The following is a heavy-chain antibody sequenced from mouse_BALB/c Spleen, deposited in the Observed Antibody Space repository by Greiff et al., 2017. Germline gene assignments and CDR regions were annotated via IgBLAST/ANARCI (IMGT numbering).Heavy chain of an antibody. V-gene: IGHV6-6*02. Sequence: EVKLEESGGGLVQPGGSMKLSCVASGFTFSNYWMNWVRQSPEKGLEWVAEIRLKSNNYATHYAESVKGRFTISRDDSKSSVYLQMNNLRAEDTGIYYCTRQVRPGGWYFDVWGAGTTVTVSS. D-gene: IGHD2-14*01. J-gene: IGHJ1*01. CDR3: TRQVRPGGWYFDV. CDR2: IRLKSNNYAT. CDR1: GFTFSNYW.